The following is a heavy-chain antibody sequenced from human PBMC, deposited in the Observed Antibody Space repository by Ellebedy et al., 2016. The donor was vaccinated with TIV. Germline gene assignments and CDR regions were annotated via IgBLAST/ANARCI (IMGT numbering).Heavy chain of an antibody. CDR3: ARGLYEKFNP. CDR2: ILPVFGTA. D-gene: IGHD2/OR15-2a*01. J-gene: IGHJ5*02. Sequence: ASVKVSCKASGGTFRGYSITWVREAPGQGLEWMGGILPVFGTANYAQKFQGRVTMTIDTFASTAYMELRSLRSDDTAMYFCARGLYEKFNPWGQGTLVTVSS. CDR1: GGTFRGYS. V-gene: IGHV1-69*05.